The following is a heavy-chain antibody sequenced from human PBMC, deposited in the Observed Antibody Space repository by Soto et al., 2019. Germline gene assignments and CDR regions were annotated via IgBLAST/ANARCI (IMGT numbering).Heavy chain of an antibody. V-gene: IGHV1-46*01. D-gene: IGHD2-15*01. Sequence: ASVKVSCKASGYTFTSYYMHWVRQAPGQGLEWMGIINPSGGSTRYAQKFQGRVTMTRDTSTSTVYMELSSLRSEDTAVYYCARKSGSGGSIDYWGQGTLVTVSS. CDR1: GYTFTSYY. CDR3: ARKSGSGGSIDY. J-gene: IGHJ4*02. CDR2: INPSGGST.